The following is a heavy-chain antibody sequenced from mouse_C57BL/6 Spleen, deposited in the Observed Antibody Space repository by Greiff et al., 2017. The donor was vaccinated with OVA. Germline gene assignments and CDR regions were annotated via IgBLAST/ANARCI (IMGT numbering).Heavy chain of an antibody. V-gene: IGHV2-5*01. Sequence: VQGVESGPGLVQPSQSLSITCTVSGFSLTSYGVHWVRQSPGKGLEWLGVIWRGGSTDYNAAFMSRLSITKDNSKSQVFFKMNSLQADDTAIYYCARYDYDGDYYAMDYWGQGTSVTVSS. CDR1: GFSLTSYG. J-gene: IGHJ4*01. CDR2: IWRGGST. D-gene: IGHD2-4*01. CDR3: ARYDYDGDYYAMDY.